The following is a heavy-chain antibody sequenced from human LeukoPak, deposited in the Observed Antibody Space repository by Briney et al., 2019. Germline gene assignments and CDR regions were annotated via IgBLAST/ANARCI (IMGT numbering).Heavy chain of an antibody. D-gene: IGHD3-22*01. J-gene: IGHJ4*02. CDR2: ISGSGGST. Sequence: GGSLRLSCAASGSTFSSYAMSWVRQAPGKGLEGVSAISGSGGSTYYADSVKGRFTISRDKSKNTLYLQMNSLRAEDAAVYYCAKDASRYYYDSSGSSYYFDYWGQGTLVTVSS. CDR1: GSTFSSYA. CDR3: AKDASRYYYDSSGSSYYFDY. V-gene: IGHV3-23*01.